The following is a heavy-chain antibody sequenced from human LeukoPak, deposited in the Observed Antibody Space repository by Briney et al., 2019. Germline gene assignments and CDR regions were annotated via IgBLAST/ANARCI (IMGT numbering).Heavy chain of an antibody. CDR1: GSSFTSYW. CDR3: ARPSPHYYDSSGYDAFDI. V-gene: IGHV5-51*01. D-gene: IGHD3-22*01. CDR2: IYPGDSDT. Sequence: GASLQISCKGSGSSFTSYWIGWVRQLPGKGPEWMGIIYPGDSDTRYSPSFQGQVTISADKSISTAYLQWSSLKASDTAMYYCARPSPHYYDSSGYDAFDIWGQGTMVTVSS. J-gene: IGHJ3*02.